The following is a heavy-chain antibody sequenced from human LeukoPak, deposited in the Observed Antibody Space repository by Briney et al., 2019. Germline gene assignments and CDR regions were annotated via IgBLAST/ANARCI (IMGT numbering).Heavy chain of an antibody. D-gene: IGHD2-2*01. CDR1: GFTFSDYS. CDR3: ARDTKYAFNN. CDR2: VGISSGDT. V-gene: IGHV3-21*05. Sequence: GGSLRLSCAASGFTFSDYSMNWVRQAPGKGLEWISYVGISSGDTKYADSVKGRFTISGDKAKNSLYLQMNSLRVEDTAVYYCARDTKYAFNNWGQGTLVTVSS. J-gene: IGHJ4*02.